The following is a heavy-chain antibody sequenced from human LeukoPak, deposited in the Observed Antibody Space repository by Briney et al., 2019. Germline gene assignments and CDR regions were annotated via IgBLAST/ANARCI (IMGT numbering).Heavy chain of an antibody. CDR3: ARGGIVVVPAAMEFDP. CDR1: GFTFSSYS. D-gene: IGHD2-2*01. Sequence: TGGSLRLSCAASGFTFSSYSMNWVRQAPGKGLEWVANIKQDGSEKYYVDSVKGRFTISRDNAKNSLYLQMNSLRAEDTAVYYCARGGIVVVPAAMEFDPWGQGTLVTVSS. V-gene: IGHV3-7*03. J-gene: IGHJ5*02. CDR2: IKQDGSEK.